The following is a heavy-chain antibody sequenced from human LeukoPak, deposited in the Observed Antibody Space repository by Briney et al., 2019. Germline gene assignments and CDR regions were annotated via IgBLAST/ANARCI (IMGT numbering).Heavy chain of an antibody. V-gene: IGHV3-48*03. D-gene: IGHD5-24*01. Sequence: HPGGSLRLSCAASGFTFSSYEMNWVRQAPGKGLEWVSYISSSGSTIYYADSVKDRFTIARDNAKTSLYLQMNSLRAEDTAVYYCARGTLYREGLHDYWAREPWSPSPQ. CDR1: GFTFSSYE. CDR2: ISSSGSTI. J-gene: IGHJ4*02. CDR3: ARGTLYREGLHDY.